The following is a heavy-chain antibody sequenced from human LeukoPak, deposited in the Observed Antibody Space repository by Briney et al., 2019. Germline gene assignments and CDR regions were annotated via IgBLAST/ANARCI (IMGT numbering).Heavy chain of an antibody. CDR1: GGTFSSYA. CDR3: AREGSGSYQAGY. V-gene: IGHV1-69*13. J-gene: IGHJ4*02. Sequence: SVKVSCKASGGTFSSYAISWVRQAPGQGLEWMGGIIPIFGTANYAQKFQGRVTITADESTSTAYMELSSLRSEDTAVYYCAREGSGSYQAGYWGQGTLVTVSS. CDR2: IIPIFGTA. D-gene: IGHD1-26*01.